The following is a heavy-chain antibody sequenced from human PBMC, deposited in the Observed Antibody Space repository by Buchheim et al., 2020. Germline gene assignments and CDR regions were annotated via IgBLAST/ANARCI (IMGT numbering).Heavy chain of an antibody. D-gene: IGHD6-19*01. V-gene: IGHV3-33*01. J-gene: IGHJ4*02. CDR1: GFTFSTHA. CDR3: TRDPPYSGWSFDY. CDR2: IWHDGSNT. Sequence: QVQLVESGGGAVQPGRSLRLSCAASGFTFSTHAMHWVRQAPGKGLEWVTMIWHDGSNTHYAESVRGRFTISRDNSRDTVYLQMNSLRVEDTAVYYCTRDPPYSGWSFDYWGQRTL.